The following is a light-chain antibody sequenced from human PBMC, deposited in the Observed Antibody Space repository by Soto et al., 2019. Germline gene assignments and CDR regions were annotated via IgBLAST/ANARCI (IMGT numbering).Light chain of an antibody. J-gene: IGLJ1*01. Sequence: QSALAQPASVSGSPGQSITISCTGTSNDVGSNNLVSWYQQHPGKVPKLMIFEGNKRPSGVSNRFSGSKSGNTASLTISGLQAEDEADYYCCAYGGANTLYVFGTGTKLTVL. CDR3: CAYGGANTLYV. CDR1: SNDVGSNNL. CDR2: EGN. V-gene: IGLV2-23*01.